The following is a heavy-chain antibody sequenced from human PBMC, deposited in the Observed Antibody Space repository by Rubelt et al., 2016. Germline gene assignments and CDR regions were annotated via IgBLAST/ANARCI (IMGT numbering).Heavy chain of an antibody. J-gene: IGHJ5*02. CDR1: GFSLSNARMG. CDR2: IFSNDEK. V-gene: IGHV2-26*01. CDR3: ARIKFEYSCGAGDWFDP. D-gene: IGHD5-18*01. Sequence: QVTLKESGPVLVKPTETLTLTCTVSGFSLSNARMGVSWIRQPPGKALEWLAHIFSNDEKSYSTSLKSRLTISKDASKCQVVLTMTNRDPVDTATDYCARIKFEYSCGAGDWFDPWGQGTLVTVSS.